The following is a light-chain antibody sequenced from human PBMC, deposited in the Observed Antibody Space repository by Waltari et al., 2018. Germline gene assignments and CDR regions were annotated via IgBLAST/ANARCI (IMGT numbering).Light chain of an antibody. CDR2: KPN. V-gene: IGLV8-61*01. CDR3: ALYMGSGIWV. Sequence: QTVVTQEPSLSVSPGGTVTLTCALSSGSVSTTSYATWYQHTPGQAPPLLVYKPNARSSWVPDRFSGFILGNAASLSITGAQADDGSDYYCALYMGSGIWVFGGGTKLTVL. J-gene: IGLJ3*02. CDR1: SGSVSTTSY.